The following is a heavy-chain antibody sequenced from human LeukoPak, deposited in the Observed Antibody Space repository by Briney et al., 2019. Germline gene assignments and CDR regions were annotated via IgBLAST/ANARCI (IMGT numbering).Heavy chain of an antibody. D-gene: IGHD2-2*01. Sequence: GGSLRLSCAASGFSFSSSGVHWVRQAPGKGLVWVAVISYDGSTEYYIDSVKGRFTISRDKSKNTLYLHMNSLRAEDTAVYYCAKETYSTSWQLDSWGHGTLVTVSS. CDR1: GFSFSSSG. CDR2: ISYDGSTE. J-gene: IGHJ5*01. CDR3: AKETYSTSWQLDS. V-gene: IGHV3-30*18.